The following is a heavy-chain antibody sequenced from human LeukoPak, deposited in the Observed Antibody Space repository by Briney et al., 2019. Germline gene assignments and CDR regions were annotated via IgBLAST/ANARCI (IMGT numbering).Heavy chain of an antibody. CDR1: GYTLTNYG. V-gene: IGHV1-18*01. Sequence: ASVKVSCKASGYTLTNYGISWVRQAPGQGLEWMGWISTYNGDTNFAQKLQGRVTMTTDTSTSTAYMELRSLTSDDTAVYYCATVVIAAPNFYYYMDVWGKGTTVTVSS. D-gene: IGHD2-15*01. J-gene: IGHJ6*03. CDR3: ATVVIAAPNFYYYMDV. CDR2: ISTYNGDT.